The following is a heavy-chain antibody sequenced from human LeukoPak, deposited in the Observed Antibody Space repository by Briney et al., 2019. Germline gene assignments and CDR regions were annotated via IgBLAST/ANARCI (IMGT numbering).Heavy chain of an antibody. V-gene: IGHV1-2*02. J-gene: IGHJ4*02. Sequence: AASVKVSCKASGYSFTGYCMHWVRQAPGQGLEWMGRICLESGSTNYAQKFQGRVTMTTDTTVSTAYMELSGLKSDDTAVYYCASGLNSRSSSCWGQGTRVTVSS. CDR1: GYSFTGYC. CDR3: ASGLNSRSSSC. CDR2: ICLESGST. D-gene: IGHD6-13*01.